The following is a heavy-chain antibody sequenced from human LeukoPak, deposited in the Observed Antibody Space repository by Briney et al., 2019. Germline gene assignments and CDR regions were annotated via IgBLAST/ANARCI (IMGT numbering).Heavy chain of an antibody. J-gene: IGHJ4*02. CDR2: IYHTET. D-gene: IGHD6-19*01. CDR3: ARAHSTGWYPFDY. Sequence: SETLSLTCAVSGHSISSSDYYWNWIRQPPGQGLEWIGYIYHTETTYNPSLKSRLTISLDTSKNHFSLKLSSLTAADTAVYYCARAHSTGWYPFDYWGQGTLVTVSS. CDR1: GHSISSSDYY. V-gene: IGHV4-61*03.